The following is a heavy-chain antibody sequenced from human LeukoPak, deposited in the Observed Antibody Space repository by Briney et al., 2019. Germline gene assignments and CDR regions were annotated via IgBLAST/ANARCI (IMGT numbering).Heavy chain of an antibody. V-gene: IGHV5-51*01. Sequence: GESLKISCKGSGYSFTSYWIGWVRQMPGKGLEWMGIIYPGDSDTRYSPSFQGQVTISADKSISTAYLQWSSLKASDTAMYYCARQVYYGSGSYCHNGGPSDYWGQGTLVTVSS. CDR3: ARQVYYGSGSYCHNGGPSDY. D-gene: IGHD3-10*01. CDR1: GYSFTSYW. J-gene: IGHJ4*02. CDR2: IYPGDSDT.